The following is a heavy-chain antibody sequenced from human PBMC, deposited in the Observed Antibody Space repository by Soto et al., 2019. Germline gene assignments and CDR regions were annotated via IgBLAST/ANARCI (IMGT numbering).Heavy chain of an antibody. Sequence: PSETLSLTCAVSGGSISSDGYSWSWIRQPPGKGLEWIGYIYHGGDAYYNPSLKSRVTISVDRSKNQFSLNLSFVTAADTAMYYCARGEAYCSGGTCYYRFDPWGQGTLVTVSS. J-gene: IGHJ5*02. CDR1: GGSISSDGYS. D-gene: IGHD2-15*01. CDR3: ARGEAYCSGGTCYYRFDP. V-gene: IGHV4-30-2*01. CDR2: IYHGGDA.